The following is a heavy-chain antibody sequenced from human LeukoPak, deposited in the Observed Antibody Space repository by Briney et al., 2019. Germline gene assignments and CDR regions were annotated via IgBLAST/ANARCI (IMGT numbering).Heavy chain of an antibody. CDR1: GFTFSSYA. CDR2: ISYDGSNK. Sequence: GRSLRLSCAASGFTFSSYAMHWVRQAPGKGLEWVAVISYDGSNKYYADSVKGRFTISRDNSKNTLYLQMNSLRAEDTAVYYCARSFGRVATFDYWGQGTLVTVSS. J-gene: IGHJ4*02. D-gene: IGHD5-12*01. V-gene: IGHV3-30-3*01. CDR3: ARSFGRVATFDY.